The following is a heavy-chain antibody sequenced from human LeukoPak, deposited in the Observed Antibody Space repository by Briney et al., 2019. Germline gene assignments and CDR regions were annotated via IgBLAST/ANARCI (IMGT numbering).Heavy chain of an antibody. D-gene: IGHD3-10*01. CDR1: GGSISNYY. V-gene: IGHV4-59*08. J-gene: IGHJ4*02. Sequence: SETLSLTCTVSGGSISNYYWSWIRQPPGKGLEWIGYIYYSGSTNYNPSLKSRVTISVDTSKNQFSLKLSSVTAADTAVYYCAVQTWRERYGSLYYWGQGTLVTVSS. CDR2: IYYSGST. CDR3: AVQTWRERYGSLYY.